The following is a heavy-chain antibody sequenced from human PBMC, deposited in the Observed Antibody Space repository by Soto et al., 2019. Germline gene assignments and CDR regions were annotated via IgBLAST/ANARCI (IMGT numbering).Heavy chain of an antibody. CDR1: GFTFSNYG. Sequence: GGSLRLSCAASGFTFSNYGMNWVRQAPGKGLEWVSYISSSSSTIYYADSVKGRFTISRDNAKNSLYLQMNSLRAEDTAVYYCARAYPRDFDSKGACDIWGQGTMVTVSS. CDR3: ARAYPRDFDSKGACDI. V-gene: IGHV3-48*01. CDR2: ISSSSSTI. D-gene: IGHD3-9*01. J-gene: IGHJ3*02.